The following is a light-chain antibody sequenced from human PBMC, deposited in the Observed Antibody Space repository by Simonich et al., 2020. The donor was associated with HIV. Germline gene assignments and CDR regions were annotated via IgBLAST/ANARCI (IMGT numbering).Light chain of an antibody. Sequence: DIVMTQSPDSLAVSLGERATINCKSSQSVLYSSNNKNYLAWYQQKPGQPPKLLMYWASTRESGVPDRLSCSGSGTDFTLTISSLQAEDVAVYFCQQCHTHPHTFGQGTKVEIK. J-gene: IGKJ2*01. CDR2: WAS. CDR1: QSVLYSSNNKNY. CDR3: QQCHTHPHT. V-gene: IGKV4-1*01.